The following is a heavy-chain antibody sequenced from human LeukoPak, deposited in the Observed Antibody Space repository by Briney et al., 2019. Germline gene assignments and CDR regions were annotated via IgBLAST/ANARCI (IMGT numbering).Heavy chain of an antibody. V-gene: IGHV4-39*01. D-gene: IGHD3-10*01. CDR2: IFYRGST. J-gene: IGHJ5*02. CDR3: ARNRYYYGSGNYGVPNWFDP. Sequence: PSETLSLTCTVAGGSISSSSYYWDWIRQPPGKALEWIGDIFYRGSTYYNPSLKSRVTISVDTSKNQFSLKLNSVTAADTAVYYCARNRYYYGSGNYGVPNWFDPWGQGTLVTVSS. CDR1: GGSISSSSYY.